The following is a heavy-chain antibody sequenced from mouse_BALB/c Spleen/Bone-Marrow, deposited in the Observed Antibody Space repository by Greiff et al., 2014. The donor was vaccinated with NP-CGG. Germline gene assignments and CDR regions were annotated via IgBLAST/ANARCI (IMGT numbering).Heavy chain of an antibody. CDR1: GYAFTNYL. J-gene: IGHJ4*01. D-gene: IGHD2-4*01. CDR2: INSGSGGT. CDR3: ARAITDAVDY. V-gene: IGHV1-54*01. Sequence: VKLMESGAELVRPGTSVKVSCKGSGYAFTNYLIEWVKQRPGQGLEWIGVINSGSGGTKYNEKFKGKATLTADKSSSTAYMQLSSLTSDDSAVYFCARAITDAVDYWGQGTSVTVSS.